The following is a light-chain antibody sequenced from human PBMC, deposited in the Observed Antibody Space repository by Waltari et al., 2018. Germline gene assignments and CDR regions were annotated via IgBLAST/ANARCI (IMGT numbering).Light chain of an antibody. Sequence: DIQMTQSPSSLSASVGDTVTITCQASQGIGSSVNWYQQKPGKAPKLLIYRASSLQTGIPSRFSGSGSGTDFTLTISSLQPEDFATYYCQQDSSNPLTFGGGTKVEIK. CDR1: QGIGSS. V-gene: IGKV1-NL1*01. J-gene: IGKJ4*02. CDR2: RAS. CDR3: QQDSSNPLT.